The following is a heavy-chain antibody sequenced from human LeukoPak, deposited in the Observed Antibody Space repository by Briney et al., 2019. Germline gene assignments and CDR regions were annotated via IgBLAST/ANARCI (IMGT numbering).Heavy chain of an antibody. Sequence: SQTLSLTCDISGDSVSRKSAARNWIRQSPSRGLEWLGRTYFSSSCIYDFARSVRSRINLSPGTAKTQFSRQLNSVNAEDTAVYFGASAPDDLLHGRAFDIWGQGILVTVSS. V-gene: IGHV6-1*01. CDR1: GDSVSRKSAA. D-gene: IGHD1-1*01. CDR3: ASAPDDLLHGRAFDI. J-gene: IGHJ3*02. CDR2: TYFSSSCIY.